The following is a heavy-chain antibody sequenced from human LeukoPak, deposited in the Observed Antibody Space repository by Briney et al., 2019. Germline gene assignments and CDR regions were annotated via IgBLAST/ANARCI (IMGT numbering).Heavy chain of an antibody. V-gene: IGHV3-7*02. Sequence: PGGSLRLSCAASGFTLSTYWMTWVRQAPRKGLEWVAAVKPDGSEKNYVDSVKGRLTISRDNAKNSLYLQLSSLRAEDTAVYYCARTTYGDYWGQGTLVTVSS. CDR1: GFTLSTYW. CDR2: VKPDGSEK. D-gene: IGHD1-1*01. J-gene: IGHJ4*02. CDR3: ARTTYGDY.